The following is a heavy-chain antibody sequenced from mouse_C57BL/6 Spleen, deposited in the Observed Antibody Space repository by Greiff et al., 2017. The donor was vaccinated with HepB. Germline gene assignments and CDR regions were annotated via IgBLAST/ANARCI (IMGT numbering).Heavy chain of an antibody. CDR3: TTSTMVTTWFAY. Sequence: VQLQQSGAELVRPGASVKLSCTASGFNIKDDYMHWVKQRPEQGLEWIGWIDPENGDTEYASKFQGKATITADKSSNTAYLQLSSLTSEDTAVYYCTTSTMVTTWFAYWGQGTLVTVSA. CDR2: IDPENGDT. CDR1: GFNIKDDY. J-gene: IGHJ3*01. D-gene: IGHD2-2*01. V-gene: IGHV14-4*01.